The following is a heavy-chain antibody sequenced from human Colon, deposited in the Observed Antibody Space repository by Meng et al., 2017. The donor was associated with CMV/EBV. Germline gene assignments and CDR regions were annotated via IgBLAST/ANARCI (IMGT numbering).Heavy chain of an antibody. CDR3: ARRAGNWNDERNWFDP. CDR2: INPNGGST. D-gene: IGHD1-20*01. Sequence: NSPGASGKFSCKPSGNTLTSYYMHWVRQAPGQGLEWMGIINPNGGSTSYAQKFQGRVTMTRDTSTSTVYMDLSSLRSEDTAVYYCARRAGNWNDERNWFDPWGQGTLVTVSS. CDR1: GNTLTSYY. J-gene: IGHJ5*02. V-gene: IGHV1-46*01.